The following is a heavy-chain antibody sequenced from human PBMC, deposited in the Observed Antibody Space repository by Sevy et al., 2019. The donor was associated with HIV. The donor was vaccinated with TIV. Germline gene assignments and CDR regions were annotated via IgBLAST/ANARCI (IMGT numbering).Heavy chain of an antibody. CDR2: IYYSGST. CDR3: ARLGVVISGGGLDY. J-gene: IGHJ4*02. V-gene: IGHV4-59*13. Sequence: SETLSLTCTVSGGSISSYYWSWIRQPPGKGLERIGYIYYSGSTNYNPSLKSRVTISVDTSKNQFSLKLSSVTAADTAGYYCARLGVVISGGGLDYWCQGTLVTVSS. CDR1: GGSISSYY. D-gene: IGHD3-3*01.